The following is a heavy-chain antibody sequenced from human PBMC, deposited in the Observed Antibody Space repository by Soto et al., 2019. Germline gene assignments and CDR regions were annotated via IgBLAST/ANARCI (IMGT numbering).Heavy chain of an antibody. CDR2: ITNSGGDT. D-gene: IGHD2-15*01. CDR1: GFSFSSYA. V-gene: IGHV3-23*01. Sequence: QSGGSLRLSFAASGFSFSSYAMSWVRQAPGKGLEWVSAITNSGGDTYSADSVKGRFTISRDNSKNTLYLQMSSLIAEDTAVYYCAKGSRSSRPYYFDYWGQGSLVTVSS. CDR3: AKGSRSSRPYYFDY. J-gene: IGHJ4*02.